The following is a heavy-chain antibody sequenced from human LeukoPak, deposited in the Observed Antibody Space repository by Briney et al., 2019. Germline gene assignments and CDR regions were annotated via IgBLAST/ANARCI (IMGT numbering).Heavy chain of an antibody. D-gene: IGHD3-10*01. Sequence: ASVKVSCKASGYTFTSYGISWVRQAPGQGLEWMGWISAYNGNTNYAQKLQGRVTMTTHTSTSTAYMELRSLRSDDTAVYYCARDLRVRGVIIGGLGYWGQGTLVTVSS. CDR2: ISAYNGNT. V-gene: IGHV1-18*01. CDR1: GYTFTSYG. CDR3: ARDLRVRGVIIGGLGY. J-gene: IGHJ4*02.